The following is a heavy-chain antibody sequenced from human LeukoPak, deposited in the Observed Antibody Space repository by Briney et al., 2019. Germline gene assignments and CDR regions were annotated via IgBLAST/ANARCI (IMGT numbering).Heavy chain of an antibody. D-gene: IGHD6-13*01. J-gene: IGHJ4*02. CDR2: INPDGSTT. V-gene: IGHV3-74*01. Sequence: PGGSLRLSCAASGFTFSYYWMHWVRQAPGKGLVWVSRINPDGSTTTYADSVEGRFTISRDNAKNTLYLQMSSLRAEDTAVYYCARDPGYIATWYDYWGQGTLVTVSS. CDR3: ARDPGYIATWYDY. CDR1: GFTFSYYW.